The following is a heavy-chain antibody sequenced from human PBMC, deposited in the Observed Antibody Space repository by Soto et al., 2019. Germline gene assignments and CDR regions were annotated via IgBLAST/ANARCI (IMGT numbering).Heavy chain of an antibody. CDR1: GFTFSDHY. J-gene: IGHJ6*02. CDR3: ARNTLSAAGSDNYGLDA. V-gene: IGHV3-11*01. CDR2: ISGSGFTI. D-gene: IGHD6-13*01. Sequence: QVQLVESGGGLVEPGGSLRLSCATSGFTFSDHYMSWIRQAPGKGLAWVAYISGSGFTIYNADSVKGRFTISRDNAKNSVXLQMDSLRAEDTAVYYCARNTLSAAGSDNYGLDAWGRGTTVAVSS.